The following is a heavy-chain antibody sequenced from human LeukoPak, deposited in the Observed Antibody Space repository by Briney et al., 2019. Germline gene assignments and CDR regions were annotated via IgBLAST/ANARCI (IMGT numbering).Heavy chain of an antibody. CDR2: ISASSKYI. J-gene: IGHJ4*02. CDR3: ARERDCGRTNCVAYFFDY. Sequence: GGSLRLSCEASGFTFSTYGMHWVRQAPGKGLEWVSSISASSKYIWYADSVKGRFTISRDNARNSLYLQINSLRAEDTAVYYCARERDCGRTNCVAYFFDYWGQGTLVTASS. V-gene: IGHV3-21*01. CDR1: GFTFSTYG. D-gene: IGHD2-2*01.